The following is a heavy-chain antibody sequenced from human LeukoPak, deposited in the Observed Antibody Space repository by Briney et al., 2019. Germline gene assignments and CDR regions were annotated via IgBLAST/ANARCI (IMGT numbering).Heavy chain of an antibody. V-gene: IGHV3-23*01. CDR2: ISRSGDAT. D-gene: IGHD4-11*01. CDR1: GFTFSSYA. CDR3: ADSNYWYPVDY. J-gene: IGHJ4*02. Sequence: GESLRLSCAASGFTFSSYAMRWVRQVPGKGLEWVSSISRSGDATYYADSVQGRFTISRDNSKDTLYLHMNSLRAEDTAIYYCADSNYWYPVDYWGQGTLVIVSS.